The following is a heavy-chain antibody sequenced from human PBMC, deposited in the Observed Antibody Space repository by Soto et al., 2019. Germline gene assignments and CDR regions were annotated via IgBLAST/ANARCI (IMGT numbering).Heavy chain of an antibody. CDR2: ISAYNGDT. D-gene: IGHD3-10*01. CDR1: GYTFTSYG. Sequence: QAQLVQSGAEVKKPGASVKVSCKASGYTFTSYGISWVRQAPGQGLEWMGWISAYNGDTNYAQKIQGRVTMTTDTSNDQALRELKGQRYDDTAVYYCASGKYGSGRYYAQNEFDTWGQGSLVTVDS. CDR3: ASGKYGSGRYYAQNEFDT. V-gene: IGHV1-18*01. J-gene: IGHJ5*02.